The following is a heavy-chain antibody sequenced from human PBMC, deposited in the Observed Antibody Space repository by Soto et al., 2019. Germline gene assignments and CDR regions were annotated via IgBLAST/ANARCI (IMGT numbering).Heavy chain of an antibody. CDR1: GGTFSSYT. V-gene: IGHV1-69*04. D-gene: IGHD5-12*01. CDR3: AREGVAPYYYYGMDV. Sequence: SVKVSCKASGGTFSSYTISWVRQAPGQGLEWMGRIIPILGIANYAQKFQGRVTITADKSTSTAYMELSSLRSEDTAVYYCAREGVAPYYYYGMDVWGQGTPVTVSS. J-gene: IGHJ6*02. CDR2: IIPILGIA.